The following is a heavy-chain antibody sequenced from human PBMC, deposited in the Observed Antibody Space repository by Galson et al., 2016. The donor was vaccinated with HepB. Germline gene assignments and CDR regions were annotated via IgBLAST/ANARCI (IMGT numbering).Heavy chain of an antibody. CDR3: AKDKMGGYAVDV. V-gene: IGHV3-9*01. CDR2: ITWNSASI. J-gene: IGHJ4*02. D-gene: IGHD3-16*01. Sequence: SLRLSCAASGFTFDDYAMHWVRQVPGRGLEWVSSITWNSASINYADSVKGRFTISRDNAKNTVYLQMNNLRPDDTALYFCAKDKMGGYAVDVWGQGTLVTVSS. CDR1: GFTFDDYA.